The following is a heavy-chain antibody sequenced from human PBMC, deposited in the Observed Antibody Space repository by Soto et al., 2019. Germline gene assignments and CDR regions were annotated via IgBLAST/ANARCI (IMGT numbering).Heavy chain of an antibody. Sequence: EVQLLESGGDLVQPGGSLRLSCVASGFSFTDYSMTWVRQAPGRGLEWVSTLTGFGTTFYADSVKGRFTISRDNSKNTLSLQMHRLRTEDTALYYCAKRATTVPTPGNYFDFWGQGTLVTVSS. V-gene: IGHV3-23*01. CDR3: AKRATTVPTPGNYFDF. CDR2: LTGFGTT. CDR1: GFSFTDYS. D-gene: IGHD2-15*01. J-gene: IGHJ4*02.